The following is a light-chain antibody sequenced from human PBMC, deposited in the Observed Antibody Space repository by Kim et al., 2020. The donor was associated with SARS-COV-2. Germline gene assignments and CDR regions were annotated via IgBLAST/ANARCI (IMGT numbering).Light chain of an antibody. CDR1: ESINSDF. Sequence: PGERATLSCRATESINSDFLAWYQQTPGQAPRLLIYDASSRATGIPDRFSGSGSGTDFTLTISRLETEDFAVYYCQQYGSSPFTFGPGTKVDSK. V-gene: IGKV3-20*01. CDR3: QQYGSSPFT. J-gene: IGKJ3*01. CDR2: DAS.